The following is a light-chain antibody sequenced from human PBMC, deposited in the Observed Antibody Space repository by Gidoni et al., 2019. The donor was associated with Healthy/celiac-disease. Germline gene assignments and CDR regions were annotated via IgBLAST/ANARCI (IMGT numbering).Light chain of an antibody. CDR2: DAS. Sequence: EIVLTQSPATLSLSPGERATLSCRASQSVSSYLAWYQQKPGQAPRLLLYDASNRATGIPARWCGSGSARDFTLTISSLEPEDFAVYYCQQRSNWPPYTFGQGTKLEIK. CDR3: QQRSNWPPYT. CDR1: QSVSSY. J-gene: IGKJ2*01. V-gene: IGKV3-11*02.